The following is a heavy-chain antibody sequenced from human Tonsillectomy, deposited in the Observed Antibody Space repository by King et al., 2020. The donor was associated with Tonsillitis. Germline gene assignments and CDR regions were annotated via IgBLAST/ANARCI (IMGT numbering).Heavy chain of an antibody. V-gene: IGHV3-7*03. CDR3: AGEGSWNGMDV. D-gene: IGHD3-3*01. CDR1: GFTFSSYW. Sequence: VQLVESGGGLVQPGGSLRLSCAASGFTFSSYWMSWVRQAPGKGLEWVANIKEDGSEKYYVASVKGRFTISRDNAQNSLYRQMNSRGAEGTAVYFCAGEGSWNGMDVWGTGAAVTVSS. J-gene: IGHJ6*04. CDR2: IKEDGSEK.